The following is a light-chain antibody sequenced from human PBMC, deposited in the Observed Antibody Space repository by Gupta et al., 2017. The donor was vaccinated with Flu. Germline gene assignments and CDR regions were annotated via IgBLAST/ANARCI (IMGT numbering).Light chain of an antibody. CDR3: QQYDTSPLT. Sequence: AWYQQKPGQSPRLLIYGASSRATGIADRFGGSGSGTDFTLTISGLEAEDFAVYYCQQYDTSPLTFGGGTKVEIK. V-gene: IGKV3-20*01. J-gene: IGKJ4*01. CDR2: GAS.